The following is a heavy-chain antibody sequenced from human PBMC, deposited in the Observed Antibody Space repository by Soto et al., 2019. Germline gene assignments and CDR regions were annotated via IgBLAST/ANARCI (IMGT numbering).Heavy chain of an antibody. CDR3: ARGGGVAVRPHYYYYGMDV. CDR2: IYSDGST. CDR1: VFSVSNNY. D-gene: IGHD3-10*01. Sequence: EVQLVESGGGLIQPGGSLRLSCVASVFSVSNNYMSWVRQASGKGLEWVSVIYSDGSTYYADSVKGRFTISRDNSRNTVYLQTNSLRVEDTAVYYCARGGGVAVRPHYYYYGMDVWGQGTTVTVSS. V-gene: IGHV3-53*01. J-gene: IGHJ6*02.